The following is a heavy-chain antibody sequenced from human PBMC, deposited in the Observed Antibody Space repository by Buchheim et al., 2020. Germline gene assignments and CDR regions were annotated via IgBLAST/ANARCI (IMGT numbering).Heavy chain of an antibody. Sequence: QVQLVQSGAELKKPGASVKVSCKASGYSFTNYYIHWVRQAPGQGPEWMGKINPSVGSTNSAPKFQGRVALTKDTSTNPVCMDLHSLTSEDTAVYYCAREEYSTGLGYFDIWGQGTL. V-gene: IGHV1-46*01. CDR2: INPSVGST. CDR1: GYSFTNYY. J-gene: IGHJ4*02. D-gene: IGHD2-8*02. CDR3: AREEYSTGLGYFDI.